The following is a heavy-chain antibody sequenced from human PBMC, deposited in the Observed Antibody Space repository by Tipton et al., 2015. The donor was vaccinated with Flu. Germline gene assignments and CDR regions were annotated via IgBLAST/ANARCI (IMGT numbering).Heavy chain of an antibody. CDR2: IYYSGST. Sequence: GLVKPSETLSLTCTVSGGSISSYYWSWIRQPPGKGLEWNGYIYYSGSTNYNPSLKSRVTISVDTSKNQFSLKLSSVTAAETAVYYCARASIAVAGPDYWGQGTLVTVSS. CDR1: GGSISSYY. CDR3: ARASIAVAGPDY. D-gene: IGHD6-19*01. V-gene: IGHV4-59*01. J-gene: IGHJ4*02.